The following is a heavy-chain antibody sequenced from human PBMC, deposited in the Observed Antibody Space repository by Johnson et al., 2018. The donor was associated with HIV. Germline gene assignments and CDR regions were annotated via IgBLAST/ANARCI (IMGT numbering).Heavy chain of an antibody. CDR1: GFTFSSYG. CDR2: IWYDGSNK. Sequence: QEQLVESGGGVVQPGRSLRLSCAASGFTFSSYGMHWVRQAPGKGLEWVAVIWYDGSNKYYADSVKGRFTISRDNSKNTLYLQMNSLRAEDTAVYYCARSLPGRGSYYAFDIWGQGTMVTVSS. D-gene: IGHD1-26*01. J-gene: IGHJ3*02. CDR3: ARSLPGRGSYYAFDI. V-gene: IGHV3-33*01.